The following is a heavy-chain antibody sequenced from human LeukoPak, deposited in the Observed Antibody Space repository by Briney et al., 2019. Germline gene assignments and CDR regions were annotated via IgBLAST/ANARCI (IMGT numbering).Heavy chain of an antibody. Sequence: PGGSLTLSCAASGLTVSSSYMSCLRQATGKGLEWVSVLYSGDSTYYADSVKGRFTISRDNSKNTLYLQMNSLRAEDTAVYYCARSHRGSNSLSFDIWGQGTRVTVSS. D-gene: IGHD1-26*01. J-gene: IGHJ3*02. CDR1: GLTVSSSY. V-gene: IGHV3-53*01. CDR2: LYSGDST. CDR3: ARSHRGSNSLSFDI.